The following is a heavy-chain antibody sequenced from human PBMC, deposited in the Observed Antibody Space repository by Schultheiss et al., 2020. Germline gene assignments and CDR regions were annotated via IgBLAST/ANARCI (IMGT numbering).Heavy chain of an antibody. CDR1: GGSISSGGYY. CDR2: IYYSGST. D-gene: IGHD5-18*01. V-gene: IGHV4-39*01. J-gene: IGHJ4*02. Sequence: SETLSLTCTVSGGSISSGGYYWGWIRQPPGKGLEWIGNIYYSGSTYYNPSLKSRVTISVDTSKNQFSLKLSSVTAADTAVYYCARLQKGGYSYGGPFDYWGQGTLVTVSS. CDR3: ARLQKGGYSYGGPFDY.